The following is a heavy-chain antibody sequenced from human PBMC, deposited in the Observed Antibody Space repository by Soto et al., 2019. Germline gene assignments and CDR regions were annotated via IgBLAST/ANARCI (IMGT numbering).Heavy chain of an antibody. CDR3: AKGHYYDNVGNWVANQAFDS. CDR1: GFSFNNYA. CDR2: ISGGGTGT. D-gene: IGHD3-22*01. J-gene: IGHJ4*02. Sequence: GGSLRLSCAVSGFSFNNYAMNWVRPAPGKGLEWVSSISGGGTGTYSADAVRGRFTISSDKSRNTVYLQMSSLRAEDTAVYYCAKGHYYDNVGNWVANQAFDSWGQGSLVTVSS. V-gene: IGHV3-23*01.